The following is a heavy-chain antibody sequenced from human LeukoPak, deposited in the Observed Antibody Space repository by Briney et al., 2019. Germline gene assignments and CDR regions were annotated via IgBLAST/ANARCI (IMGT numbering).Heavy chain of an antibody. V-gene: IGHV3-33*01. Sequence: PGGSLRLSCAASGLTFSSYGMHWVRQAPGKGLECVAVIWYDGSNKNYVDSVKGRFTISRDNSKNTLYLEMKSLRAEDTAVYYCARDNPSGGSSGWTGLDYWGQGTLVTVSS. CDR2: IWYDGSNK. D-gene: IGHD6-19*01. CDR3: ARDNPSGGSSGWTGLDY. CDR1: GLTFSSYG. J-gene: IGHJ4*02.